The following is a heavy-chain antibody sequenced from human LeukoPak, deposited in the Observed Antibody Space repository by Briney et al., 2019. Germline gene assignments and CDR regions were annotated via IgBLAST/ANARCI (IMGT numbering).Heavy chain of an antibody. CDR3: ARGIINRNYYYYYYMDV. D-gene: IGHD1-14*01. CDR2: IYYSGST. Sequence: SETLSLTCTVSGGSISSYYWSWIRQPPGKGLEWIGYIYYSGSTYYNPSLKSRVTISVDTSKNQFSLKLSSVTAADTAVYYCARGIINRNYYYYYYMDVWGKGTTVTVSS. J-gene: IGHJ6*03. V-gene: IGHV4-59*12. CDR1: GGSISSYY.